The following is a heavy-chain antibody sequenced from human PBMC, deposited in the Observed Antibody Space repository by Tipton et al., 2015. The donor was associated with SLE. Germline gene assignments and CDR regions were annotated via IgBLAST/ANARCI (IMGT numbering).Heavy chain of an antibody. CDR3: ARKIRPSMAFDI. Sequence: TLSLTCTVSGGSISSGSYYWSWIRQPAGKGLEWIGYIYTSGSTNYNPSLKSRVTISVDTSKNQFSLKLSSVTAADTAVYYCARKIRPSMAFDIWGQGTMVTVSS. D-gene: IGHD4-17*01. CDR1: GGSISSGSYY. J-gene: IGHJ3*02. CDR2: IYTSGST. V-gene: IGHV4-61*09.